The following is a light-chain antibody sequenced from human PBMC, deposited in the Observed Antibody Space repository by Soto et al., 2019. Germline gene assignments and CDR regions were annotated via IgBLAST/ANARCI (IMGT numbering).Light chain of an antibody. CDR3: QQYADSSPI. J-gene: IGKJ4*01. CDR2: GAS. Sequence: IVLTQSPGTLSLSPGESATLSCRASLNVTGRFLAWFHHKPGHSPRLLLYGASKRATGIPERFSGDGSGTDFTLTISRLEPDDFAIYYCQQYADSSPIFGGGTKVEIK. V-gene: IGKV3-20*01. CDR1: LNVTGRF.